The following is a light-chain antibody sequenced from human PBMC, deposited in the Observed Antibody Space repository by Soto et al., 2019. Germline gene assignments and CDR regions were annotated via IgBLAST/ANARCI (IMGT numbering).Light chain of an antibody. CDR1: QSVSSTY. J-gene: IGKJ2*01. CDR3: QHYGSPPLYT. CDR2: GAS. V-gene: IGKV3-20*01. Sequence: EIVLTQSPGTLSLSPGEGATLSCRVSQSVSSTYLAWYQQKPGQAPRLLIYGASSRATDIPDRFSGSGSGTDFTLTISRLEPEDFAVYSCQHYGSPPLYTFGQGTKLEIK.